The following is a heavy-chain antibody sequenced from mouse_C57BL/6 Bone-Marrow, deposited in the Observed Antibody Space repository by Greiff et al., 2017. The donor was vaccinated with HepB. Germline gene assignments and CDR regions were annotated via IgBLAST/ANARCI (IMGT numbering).Heavy chain of an antibody. D-gene: IGHD2-4*01. V-gene: IGHV1-82*01. CDR1: GYAFSSYW. J-gene: IGHJ3*01. Sequence: VQLQEPGPELVKPGASVKISCKASGYAFSSYWMHWVKQRPGKGLEWIGLINPGDGDTNYNGKFKGKATLTADKSSSTAYMQLSSLTSADSAVYFCAGYDYDGFAYWGQGTLVTVSA. CDR3: AGYDYDGFAY. CDR2: INPGDGDT.